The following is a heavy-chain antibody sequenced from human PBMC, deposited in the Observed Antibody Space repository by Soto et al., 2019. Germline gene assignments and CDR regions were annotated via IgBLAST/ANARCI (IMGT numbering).Heavy chain of an antibody. CDR3: ARAMYSSKTEFEY. CDR1: GLTFSDYY. D-gene: IGHD6-13*01. CDR2: ISSSAGTI. J-gene: IGHJ4*02. Sequence: GGSLRLSCAASGLTFSDYYMTWIRQAPGKGLEWVSYISSSAGTISYADSVKGRFTISRGNAKNSLYLQMNSLRAEDTAVYYCARAMYSSKTEFEYWGQGTLVTVSS. V-gene: IGHV3-11*01.